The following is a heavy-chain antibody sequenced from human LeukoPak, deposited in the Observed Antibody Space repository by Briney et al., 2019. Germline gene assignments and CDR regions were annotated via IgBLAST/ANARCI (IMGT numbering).Heavy chain of an antibody. CDR1: GFTFSSYA. V-gene: IGHV3-23*01. CDR2: ISGSGGST. CDR3: ARDRPNYYGSDGHYYRRDGDY. Sequence: GGSLRLSCAASGFTFSSYAMSWVRQAPGKGLEWVSAISGSGGSTYYADSVKGRFTISRDNSKNTLYLQMNSLRAEDTAVYYCARDRPNYYGSDGHYYRRDGDYWGRGTLVSVSS. D-gene: IGHD3-22*01. J-gene: IGHJ4*02.